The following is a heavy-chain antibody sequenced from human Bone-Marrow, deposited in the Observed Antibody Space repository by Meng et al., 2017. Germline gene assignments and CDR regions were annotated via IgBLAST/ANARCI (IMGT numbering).Heavy chain of an antibody. V-gene: IGHV4-34*01. J-gene: IGHJ5*02. CDR3: ARAGGVAVAGIFLGFDP. D-gene: IGHD6-19*01. CDR1: GGSCSGYY. CDR2: INHSRST. Sequence: VPLQQLGAGLLEPSETLSLTCAVYGGSCSGYYWSWIRQPPGKGLEWIGEINHSRSTNYSPSLKSRVTISVDTSKNQFSLKLSSVTAADTAVYYCARAGGVAVAGIFLGFDPWGQGTLVTVSS.